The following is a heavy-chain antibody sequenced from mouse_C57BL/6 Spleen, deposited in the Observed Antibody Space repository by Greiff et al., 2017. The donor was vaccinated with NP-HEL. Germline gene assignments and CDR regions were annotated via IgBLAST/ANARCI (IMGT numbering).Heavy chain of an antibody. CDR1: GFNIKDDY. Sequence: GFNIKDDYMHWVKPRPDQGLAWIGWIDPGNGDTEYASKFQGKATITADTTSNTTYLQLSSPTSEDTAVYYFTALQRRLRHYAMDYWGQGTSVTVSS. CDR2: IDPGNGDT. CDR3: TALQRRLRHYAMDY. J-gene: IGHJ4*01. V-gene: IGHV14-4*01. D-gene: IGHD3-2*02.